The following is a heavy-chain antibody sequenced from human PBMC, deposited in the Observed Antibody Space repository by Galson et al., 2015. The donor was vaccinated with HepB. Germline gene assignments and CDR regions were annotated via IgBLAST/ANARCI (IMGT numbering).Heavy chain of an antibody. CDR1: GFTFSSYA. J-gene: IGHJ5*02. Sequence: SLRLSCAASGFTFSSYAMSWVRQAPGKGLEWVSAISGSGGSTYYADSVKGRFTISRDNSKNTLYLQMNSLRAEDTAVYYCAKDRGSGWLEGWFDPWGQGTLVTVSS. V-gene: IGHV3-23*01. CDR2: ISGSGGST. CDR3: AKDRGSGWLEGWFDP. D-gene: IGHD6-19*01.